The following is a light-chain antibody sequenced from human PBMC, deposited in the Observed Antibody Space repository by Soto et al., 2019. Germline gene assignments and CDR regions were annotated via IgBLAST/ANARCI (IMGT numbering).Light chain of an antibody. V-gene: IGKV3-11*01. CDR2: DAS. CDR3: QHRF. CDR1: QSVDNY. Sequence: EIVLTQSPATLSLSPGERATLSCRASQSVDNYLAWFQQKPGQAPRLLIYDASNRATGIPARFSGSGSETDFTLTISSLEPEDSAVYYCQHRFFGGGTKVEIK. J-gene: IGKJ4*01.